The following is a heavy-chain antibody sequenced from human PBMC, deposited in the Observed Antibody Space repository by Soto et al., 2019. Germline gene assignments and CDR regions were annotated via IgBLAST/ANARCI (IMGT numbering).Heavy chain of an antibody. Sequence: QVQLVQSGAEEKKPGASVKVSCKASGYTFTSYAMHWVRQAPGQRLEWMGWINAGNGNTKYSQKFQGRVTITRDTAASTAYRELGSLRSEDTAVYYCARDNSSAGQGDYWGQGTLVTVSS. CDR2: INAGNGNT. V-gene: IGHV1-3*05. CDR1: GYTFTSYA. J-gene: IGHJ4*02. CDR3: ARDNSSAGQGDY. D-gene: IGHD3-22*01.